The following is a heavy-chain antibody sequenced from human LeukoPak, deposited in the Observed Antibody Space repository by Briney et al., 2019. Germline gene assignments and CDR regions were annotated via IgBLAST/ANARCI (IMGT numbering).Heavy chain of an antibody. Sequence: PVRSLRLSWAASGFTFSDYVMHWVRQAPGKGLEWVAVIWYVGNNKYYADSVKGRFTISRDNSKNTLYLEMNSLRAEDTAVYYCARDYYYDSSGYWDYYFDYWGQGTLVSVSS. D-gene: IGHD3-22*01. CDR2: IWYVGNNK. CDR3: ARDYYYDSSGYWDYYFDY. J-gene: IGHJ4*02. V-gene: IGHV3-33*01. CDR1: GFTFSDYV.